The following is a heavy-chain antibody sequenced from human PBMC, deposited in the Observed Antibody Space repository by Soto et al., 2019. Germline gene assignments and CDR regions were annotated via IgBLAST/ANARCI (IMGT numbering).Heavy chain of an antibody. Sequence: GESLKISCKGSGYSFTSYWISWVRQMPGKGLEWMGRIDPSDSYTNYSPSFQGHVTISADKSISTAYLQWSSLKASDTAMYYCARQANRYYDFWSGYSDYWGQGTLVTVSS. CDR2: IDPSDSYT. CDR1: GYSFTSYW. V-gene: IGHV5-10-1*01. CDR3: ARQANRYYDFWSGYSDY. D-gene: IGHD3-3*01. J-gene: IGHJ4*02.